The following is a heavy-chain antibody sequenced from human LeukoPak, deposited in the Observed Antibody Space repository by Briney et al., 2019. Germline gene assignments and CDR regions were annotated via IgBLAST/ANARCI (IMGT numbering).Heavy chain of an antibody. CDR2: ISYDGSNK. Sequence: PGGSLRLSCAASGFTFSSYAMHWVRQAPGKGLEWVAVISYDGSNKYYADSVKGRFTISRDNSKNTLYLQMNSLRAEDTAVYYCARDSSLGSPNNYYYYYMDVWGKGTTVTVSS. V-gene: IGHV3-30*04. D-gene: IGHD5/OR15-5a*01. CDR3: ARDSSLGSPNNYYYYYMDV. J-gene: IGHJ6*03. CDR1: GFTFSSYA.